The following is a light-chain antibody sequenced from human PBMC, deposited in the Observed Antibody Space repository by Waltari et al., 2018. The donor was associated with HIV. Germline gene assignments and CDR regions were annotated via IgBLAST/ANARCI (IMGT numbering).Light chain of an antibody. V-gene: IGLV2-14*01. CDR1: SSDVGGYNS. CDR3: SSYTSSSTLV. Sequence: QSALTQPAPVSGSPGQSITISCTGTSSDVGGYNSVPWYQQYAGKAHKLMIYDVSNRPSGVSNRFSGSKSGNTASLTISGLQAEDEADYYCSSYTSSSTLVFGGGTKLTVL. J-gene: IGLJ2*01. CDR2: DVS.